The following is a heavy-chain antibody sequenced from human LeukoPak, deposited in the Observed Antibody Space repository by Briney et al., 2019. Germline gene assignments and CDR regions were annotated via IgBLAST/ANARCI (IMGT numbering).Heavy chain of an antibody. CDR3: ARDSSRGIHLWLDY. D-gene: IGHD3-10*01. CDR1: GYTFTGYY. J-gene: IGHJ4*02. V-gene: IGHV1-2*02. CDR2: INPRSGGP. Sequence: ASVKVSCKASGYTFTGYYIHWVRQAPGQGPEWMGWINPRSGGPNYAQRFQGGVTMTRDTSINTVYLELSRLRSDGTAVYYCARDSSRGIHLWLDYWGQGTRVTVSS.